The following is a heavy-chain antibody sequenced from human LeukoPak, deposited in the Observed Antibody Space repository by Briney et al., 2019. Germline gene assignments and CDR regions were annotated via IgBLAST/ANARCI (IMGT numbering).Heavy chain of an antibody. D-gene: IGHD2-2*01. Sequence: GASVKVSCKASGGTFSSYAISWVRQAPGQGLEWMGGIIPIFGTANYAQKFQGRVTITRDTSASTAYMELSSLRSEDTAVYYCARDRMKYREGYYFDYWGQGTLVTVSS. CDR3: ARDRMKYREGYYFDY. CDR2: IIPIFGTA. CDR1: GGTFSSYA. V-gene: IGHV1-69*05. J-gene: IGHJ4*02.